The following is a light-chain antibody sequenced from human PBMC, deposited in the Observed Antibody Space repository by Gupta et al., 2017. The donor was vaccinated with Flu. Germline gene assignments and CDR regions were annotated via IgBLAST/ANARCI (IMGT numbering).Light chain of an antibody. J-gene: IGKJ2*02. Sequence: DVVMTQSPLSLPVTLGQPASISCRASQSLVYKNGITYFNWFQQRPGQSPRRLIYEVSKRDFGVPDRFSGSGSGTDFTLKSSWVESEDVGFYYCTRCTHPWTFGQGTRLEF. V-gene: IGKV2-30*01. CDR2: EVS. CDR1: QSLVYKNGITY. CDR3: TRCTHPWT.